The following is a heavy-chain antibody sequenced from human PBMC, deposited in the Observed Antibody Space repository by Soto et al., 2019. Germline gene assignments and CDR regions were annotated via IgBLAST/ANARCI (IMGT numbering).Heavy chain of an antibody. CDR1: EDSISSSNW. Sequence: PSQNLSHTYIVSEDSISSSNWWTWVRQPPVKGLEWIGEIYHSESTNYNPSLQSRVTISVDKSKNQFSLRMNSVTAADTAIYYCARVRSDGWYWAFDIWGQGTMVTVSS. J-gene: IGHJ3*02. D-gene: IGHD6-19*01. CDR3: ARVRSDGWYWAFDI. CDR2: IYHSEST. V-gene: IGHV4-4*02.